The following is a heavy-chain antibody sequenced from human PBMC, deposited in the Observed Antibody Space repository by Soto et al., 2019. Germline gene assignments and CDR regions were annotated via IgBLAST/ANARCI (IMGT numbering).Heavy chain of an antibody. Sequence: QVQLVQSGAEVKKPGSSVKVSCKASRDTFSKYALNWVRQAPRQGLEWMGWIIPIFDSRNYAEKFQGRVTITADESTSTAYMELRSLRFEDTAVYYCARGETYLGVWGQGTTVTVSS. V-gene: IGHV1-69*01. CDR3: ARGETYLGV. CDR1: RDTFSKYA. J-gene: IGHJ6*02. D-gene: IGHD3-16*01. CDR2: IIPIFDSR.